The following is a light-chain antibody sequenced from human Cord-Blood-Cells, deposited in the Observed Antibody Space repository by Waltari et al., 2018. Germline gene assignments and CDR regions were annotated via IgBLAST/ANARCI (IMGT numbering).Light chain of an antibody. CDR3: SSYTSSSHAV. V-gene: IGLV2-14*01. Sequence: QSALTQPASVSGSPGQSITISCTETSSAVGGYNYVSWYQQHPGKAPKLMIYDVSNRPSGVSNRFSGSKSGNTASLTISGLQAEDEADYYCSSYTSSSHAVFGGGTQLTVL. CDR2: DVS. J-gene: IGLJ7*01. CDR1: SSAVGGYNY.